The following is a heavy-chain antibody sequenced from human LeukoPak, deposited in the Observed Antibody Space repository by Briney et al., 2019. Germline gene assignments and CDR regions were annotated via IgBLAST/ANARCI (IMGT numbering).Heavy chain of an antibody. V-gene: IGHV3-23*01. CDR1: GFTFSSYA. CDR2: ISGSGGST. CDR3: ARDRPLDY. Sequence: SGGSLRLSCAASGFTFSSYAMSWVRQAPGKGLEWVSAISGSGGSTYYADSVKGRFTISRDNAKNSLYLQMYSLRAEDTAVYYCARDRPLDYWGQGTLVTVSS. J-gene: IGHJ4*02.